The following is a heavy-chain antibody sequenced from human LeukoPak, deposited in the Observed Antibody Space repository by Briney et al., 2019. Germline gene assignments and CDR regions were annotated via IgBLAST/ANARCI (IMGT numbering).Heavy chain of an antibody. CDR1: GFPFTNAR. V-gene: IGHV3-15*07. J-gene: IGHJ4*02. D-gene: IGHD6-19*01. CDR2: LKSRNDGGAS. Sequence: GGSLRLSCTVSGFPFTNARLTWVRQAPGKGLEWVGRLKSRNDGGASEYAAPVRDRFTFSRDDSKNTFYLQMSRLKTEDTAVYFCATDFQWRGGDFWGQGTLVTVSS. CDR3: ATDFQWRGGDF.